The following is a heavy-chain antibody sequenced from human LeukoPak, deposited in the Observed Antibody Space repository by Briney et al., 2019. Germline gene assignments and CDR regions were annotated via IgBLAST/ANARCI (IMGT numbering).Heavy chain of an antibody. Sequence: RPGGSLRLSCTASGFTLSSYSMNWVRQAPGKGLEWVSSISSSSSYIYYADSVKGRFTISRDNAKNSLYLQMNSLRAEDTAVYYCARSYGSGSYQGPYYMDVWGKGTTVTISS. J-gene: IGHJ6*03. CDR1: GFTLSSYS. V-gene: IGHV3-21*01. CDR2: ISSSSSYI. D-gene: IGHD3-10*01. CDR3: ARSYGSGSYQGPYYMDV.